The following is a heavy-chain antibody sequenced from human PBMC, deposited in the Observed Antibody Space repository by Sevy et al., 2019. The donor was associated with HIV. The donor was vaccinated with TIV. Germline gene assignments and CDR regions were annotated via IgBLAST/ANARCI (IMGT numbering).Heavy chain of an antibody. CDR3: AKDRPDYDFWSGYYTFDYYYYGMDV. CDR2: ISGSGGST. Sequence: GGSLRLSCAASGFTFSSYAMSWVRQAPGKGLEWVSAISGSGGSTYYGDSVKGRFTISRDNSKNTLYLQMNSLIAEDTAVYYCAKDRPDYDFWSGYYTFDYYYYGMDVWGQGTTVTVSS. D-gene: IGHD3-3*01. V-gene: IGHV3-23*01. CDR1: GFTFSSYA. J-gene: IGHJ6*02.